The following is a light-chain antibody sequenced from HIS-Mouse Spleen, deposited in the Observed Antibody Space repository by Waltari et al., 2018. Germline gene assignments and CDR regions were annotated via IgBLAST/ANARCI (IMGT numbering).Light chain of an antibody. Sequence: DIVITQSPDPLAVSLGERATINCKSSQSVLYSSNNKNYLAWYQQKPGQPPKLLIYWASTQESGVPDRFSGSGSGTDFTLTISSLQAEDVAVYYCQQYYSTPYTFGQGTKLEIK. CDR1: QSVLYSSNNKNY. V-gene: IGKV4-1*01. J-gene: IGKJ2*01. CDR2: WAS. CDR3: QQYYSTPYT.